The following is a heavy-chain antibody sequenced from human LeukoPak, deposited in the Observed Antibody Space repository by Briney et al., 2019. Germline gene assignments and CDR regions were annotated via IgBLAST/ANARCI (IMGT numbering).Heavy chain of an antibody. CDR2: ISAYNGNT. CDR1: GYIFTSYG. Sequence: GASVKVSCKASGYIFTSYGISWVRQAPGQGLEWMAWISAYNGNTNYAQKFQGRVTMTTDTSTTTVYMELRSLRSDDTAVYYCARDSGSYYAFDYWGQGTLVTVSS. CDR3: ARDSGSYYAFDY. D-gene: IGHD1-26*01. V-gene: IGHV1-18*01. J-gene: IGHJ4*02.